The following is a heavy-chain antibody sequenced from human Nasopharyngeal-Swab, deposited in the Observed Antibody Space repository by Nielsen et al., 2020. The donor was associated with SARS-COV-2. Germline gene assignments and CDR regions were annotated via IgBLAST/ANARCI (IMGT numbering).Heavy chain of an antibody. CDR1: GFTFSRYW. D-gene: IGHD3-10*01. CDR2: IDSNGDSA. J-gene: IGHJ3*02. V-gene: IGHV3-74*01. Sequence: GESLKISCAASGFTFSRYWMHWVRQIPGKGLVWVSRIDSNGDSAIYADAVKGRFTVSRDNAKNTLYLEMGSLRAEDTALYYCARGGFDHAFDNWGQGTMVTVSS. CDR3: ARGGFDHAFDN.